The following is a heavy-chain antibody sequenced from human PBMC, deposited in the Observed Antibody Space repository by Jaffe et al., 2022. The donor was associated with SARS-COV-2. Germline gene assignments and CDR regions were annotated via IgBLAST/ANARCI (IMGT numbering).Heavy chain of an antibody. CDR2: ISGSGGNT. Sequence: EVQLLESGGGLVQPGGSLRLSCAASGFTFSSNAMNWVRQAPGKGLEWVSSISGSGGNTYYADSVKGRFTISRDNSKNTLYLQMDSLRAEDTAVYYCAKGTNTWAPPSFWGQGTLVTVSS. CDR3: AKGTNTWAPPSF. D-gene: IGHD3-10*01. CDR1: GFTFSSNA. J-gene: IGHJ4*02. V-gene: IGHV3-23*01.